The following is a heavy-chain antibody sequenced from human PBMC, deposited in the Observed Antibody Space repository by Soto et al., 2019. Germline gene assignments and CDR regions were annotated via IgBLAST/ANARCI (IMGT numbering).Heavy chain of an antibody. Sequence: ASVKVSCKASGYTFTGYYMHWVRQAPGQGLEWMGWINPNSGGTNYAQKFQGWVTMTRDTSISTAYMELSRLRSDDTAVYYCARGHRGRRVGATWARVAFDDWGQGSLVTVSS. CDR2: INPNSGGT. V-gene: IGHV1-2*04. CDR3: ARGHRGRRVGATWARVAFDD. CDR1: GYTFTGYY. J-gene: IGHJ4*02. D-gene: IGHD1-26*01.